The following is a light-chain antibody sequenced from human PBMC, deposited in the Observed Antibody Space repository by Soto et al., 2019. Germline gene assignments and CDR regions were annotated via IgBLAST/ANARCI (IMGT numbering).Light chain of an antibody. Sequence: QSALTQPRSVSGSPGQSVTISCTGTSSDVGGYNYVSWYQQHPGKAPKLMIYYVSKRPSGVPDRFSGSKSGNTASLTISGLQDEDEGDYYCSSYAGSYTWVFGGGTKLTVL. CDR3: SSYAGSYTWV. V-gene: IGLV2-11*01. CDR2: YVS. J-gene: IGLJ3*02. CDR1: SSDVGGYNY.